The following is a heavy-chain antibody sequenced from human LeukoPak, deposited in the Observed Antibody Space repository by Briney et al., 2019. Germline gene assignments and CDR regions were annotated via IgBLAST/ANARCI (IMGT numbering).Heavy chain of an antibody. CDR1: GGTFSSYA. CDR2: IIPIFGTA. J-gene: IGHJ3*02. V-gene: IGHV1-69*13. D-gene: IGHD2-2*03. CDR3: ASTSHGYCSSTSCYRDAFDI. Sequence: GASVKVSCKASGGTFSSYAISWVRQAPGQGLEWMGGIIPIFGTANYAQKFQGRVTITADESTSTAYMELSSLRSEDTAVYYCASTSHGYCSSTSCYRDAFDIWGQGTMVTVSS.